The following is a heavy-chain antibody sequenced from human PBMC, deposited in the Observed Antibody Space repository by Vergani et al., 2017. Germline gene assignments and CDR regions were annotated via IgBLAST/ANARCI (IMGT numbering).Heavy chain of an antibody. Sequence: QVQLVQSGAEVKKPGASVKVSCKASGYTFTSYGISWVRQAPGQGLEWMGWINPNSGGTNYAQKFQGRVTMTRDTSISTAYMELSRLRSDDTAVYYCARDLRELLQALDYWGQGTLVTVSS. CDR3: ARDLRELLQALDY. CDR2: INPNSGGT. CDR1: GYTFTSYG. J-gene: IGHJ4*02. V-gene: IGHV1-2*02. D-gene: IGHD1-26*01.